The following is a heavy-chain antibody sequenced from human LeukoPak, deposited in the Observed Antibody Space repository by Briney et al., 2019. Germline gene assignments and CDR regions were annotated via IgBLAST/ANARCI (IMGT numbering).Heavy chain of an antibody. J-gene: IGHJ4*02. V-gene: IGHV3-7*03. CDR3: ARDVGGALDY. CDR2: IRGDEGDK. D-gene: IGHD4-17*01. CDR1: GFTFRNYW. Sequence: GGSLRLSCTVSGFTFRNYWMAWVRQAPGKGLEWVSNIRGDEGDKNSVDSVKGRFTISRDNAKKSLYLQMNSLRVEDTAVYYCARDVGGALDYWGQRTLVTVSS.